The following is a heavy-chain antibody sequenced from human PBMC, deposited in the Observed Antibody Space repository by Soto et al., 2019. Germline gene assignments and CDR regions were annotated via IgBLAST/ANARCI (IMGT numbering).Heavy chain of an antibody. CDR1: GYTFTSYG. J-gene: IGHJ5*02. V-gene: IGHV1-18*01. CDR2: ISAYNGNT. CDR3: ARASGSTYWFDP. Sequence: QVQLVQSGAEVKKPGASVKVSCKASGYTFTSYGISWVRQAPGQGLEWMGWISAYNGNTNYAQKLQGRVTMTTDTSTSTVDMELSSLRADDTAVYYCARASGSTYWFDPWGQGTLVTVSS. D-gene: IGHD1-26*01.